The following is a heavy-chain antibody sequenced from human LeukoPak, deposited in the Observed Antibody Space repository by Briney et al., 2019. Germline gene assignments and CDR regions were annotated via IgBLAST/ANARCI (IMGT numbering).Heavy chain of an antibody. Sequence: PSETLSLTCAVYGGSFSGYYWSWIRQPPGKGLEWIGEINHSGSTNYNPSLKSRVTISVDTSKNQFSLKLSSVTAADTAVYYCVRWGSTSYFDYWGQGTLVTVSS. CDR2: INHSGST. V-gene: IGHV4-34*01. CDR1: GGSFSGYY. D-gene: IGHD2-2*01. J-gene: IGHJ4*02. CDR3: VRWGSTSYFDY.